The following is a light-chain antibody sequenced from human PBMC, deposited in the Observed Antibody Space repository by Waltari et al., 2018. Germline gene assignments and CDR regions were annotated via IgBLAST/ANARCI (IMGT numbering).Light chain of an antibody. Sequence: SYELTQPPSVSVSPGQTASITCSGDKLGDKYACWYQQKPGQSPVLVIYQDSKRPSGIAGRFSGSNSGNTATLTISGTQAMEEADYYCQAWDSSTVVFGGGTKLTVL. CDR1: KLGDKY. CDR3: QAWDSSTVV. V-gene: IGLV3-1*01. J-gene: IGLJ2*01. CDR2: QDS.